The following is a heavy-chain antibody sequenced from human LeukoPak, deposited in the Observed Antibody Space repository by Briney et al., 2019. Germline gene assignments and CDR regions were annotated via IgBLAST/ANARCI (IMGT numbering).Heavy chain of an antibody. Sequence: PGGSLRLSCAASGFTFSSHGMNWVRQAPGKGLEWVSGLSPSGGITYYTDSVKGRFTISRDNSKNTVSLQMNSLRGDDTAVYYCAKDDAWGRYKDWGQGTLVTVSS. CDR2: LSPSGGIT. V-gene: IGHV3-23*01. CDR3: AKDDAWGRYKD. CDR1: GFTFSSHG. D-gene: IGHD3-16*01. J-gene: IGHJ1*01.